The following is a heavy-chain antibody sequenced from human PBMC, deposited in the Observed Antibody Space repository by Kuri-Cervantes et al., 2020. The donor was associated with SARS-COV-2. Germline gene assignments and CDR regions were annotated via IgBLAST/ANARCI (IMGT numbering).Heavy chain of an antibody. V-gene: IGHV1-46*01. Sequence: ASVKVSCKASGDTFTRYYMHWVRQAPGQGLEWMGIINPSGDSTSYAQKFQGRVTMTRDTSTSTVYMELSSLRSEDTAVYYCARDRNYENYYYGMDVWGQGTTVTVSS. J-gene: IGHJ6*02. CDR3: ARDRNYENYYYGMDV. CDR1: GDTFTRYY. D-gene: IGHD1-7*01. CDR2: INPSGDST.